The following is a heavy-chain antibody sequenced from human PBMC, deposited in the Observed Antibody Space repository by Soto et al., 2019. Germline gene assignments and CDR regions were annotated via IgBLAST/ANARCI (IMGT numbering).Heavy chain of an antibody. CDR1: GFSLSTSGVG. CDR2: IYWDDDK. CDR3: AYLPCSGGSCYWFSYSGMDV. Sequence: QITLKESGPPLVKPTQTLTLTCTFSGFSLSTSGVGVAWIRQPPGKALEWLALIYWDDDKRYRPSLETRLTIXNXTTXNQVVLTMTNMDSGDTATYYCAYLPCSGGSCYWFSYSGMDVWGQGTTVTVSS. D-gene: IGHD2-15*01. V-gene: IGHV2-5*02. J-gene: IGHJ6*02.